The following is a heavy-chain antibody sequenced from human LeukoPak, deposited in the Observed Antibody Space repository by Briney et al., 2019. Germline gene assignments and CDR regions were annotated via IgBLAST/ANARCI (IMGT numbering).Heavy chain of an antibody. V-gene: IGHV3-74*01. CDR1: GFTFDDYG. CDR2: INSDGSST. J-gene: IGHJ2*01. Sequence: GGSLRLSCAASGFTFDDYGMTWVRQAPGKGLVWVSRINSDGSSTTYADSVKGRFTISRDNAKNTLYLQMNSLRAEDTAVYYCARGVGYFDLWGRGTLVTVSS. CDR3: ARGVGYFDL.